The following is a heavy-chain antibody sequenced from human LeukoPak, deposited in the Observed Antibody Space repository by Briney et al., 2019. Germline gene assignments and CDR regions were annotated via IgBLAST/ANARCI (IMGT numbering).Heavy chain of an antibody. Sequence: ASVKVSCKASGYTFTSYGINWVRQAPGQGLEWMGWISAYNGKTDYAQKLQGRVTMTTDTSTSTAYMELRSLRSDDTAVYFCARASNSGSYLRTEKYYFDYWGQGALVTVSS. CDR1: GYTFTSYG. CDR2: ISAYNGKT. D-gene: IGHD1-26*01. CDR3: ARASNSGSYLRTEKYYFDY. J-gene: IGHJ4*02. V-gene: IGHV1-18*01.